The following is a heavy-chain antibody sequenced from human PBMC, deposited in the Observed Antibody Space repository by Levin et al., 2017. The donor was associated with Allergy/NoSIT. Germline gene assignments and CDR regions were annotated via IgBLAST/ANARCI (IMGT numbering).Heavy chain of an antibody. V-gene: IGHV3-49*03. Sequence: GGSLRLSCSASGFTFGDYAVSWFRQAPGEGLEWLGFIRSKAYGGTTQYAASVKGRFSLSRDDSKAIAYLQMNSLETEDTALYYFSRGLFKAMVRGLTGDYWGQGTLVTVSS. CDR1: GFTFGDYA. J-gene: IGHJ4*02. CDR2: IRSKAYGGTT. CDR3: SRGLFKAMVRGLTGDY. D-gene: IGHD3-10*01.